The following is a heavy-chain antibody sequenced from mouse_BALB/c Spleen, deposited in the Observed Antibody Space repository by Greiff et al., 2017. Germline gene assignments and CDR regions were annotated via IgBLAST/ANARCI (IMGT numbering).Heavy chain of an antibody. V-gene: IGHV1-5*01. Sequence: VHVKQSGTVLARPGASVKMSCKASGYSFTSYWMHWVKQRPGQGLEWIGAIYPGNSDTSYNQKFKGKAKLTAVTSASTAYMELSSLTNEDSAVYYCTRDGYYGSSSYWYFDVWGAGTTVTVSS. J-gene: IGHJ1*01. CDR1: GYSFTSYW. D-gene: IGHD1-1*01. CDR2: IYPGNSDT. CDR3: TRDGYYGSSSYWYFDV.